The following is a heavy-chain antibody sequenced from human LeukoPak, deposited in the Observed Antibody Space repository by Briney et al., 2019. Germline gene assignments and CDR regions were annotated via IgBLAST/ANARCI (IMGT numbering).Heavy chain of an antibody. CDR1: GGSISSSSYY. CDR3: ARGASRYFDWLGVENWFDP. J-gene: IGHJ5*02. Sequence: SETLSLTCTVSGGSISSSSYYWGWIRQPPGKGLEWIGSIYYSGSTYYNPSLKSRVTISVDTSKNQFSLKLSSVTAADTAVYYCARGASRYFDWLGVENWFDPWGQGTLVTVSS. D-gene: IGHD3-9*01. CDR2: IYYSGST. V-gene: IGHV4-39*01.